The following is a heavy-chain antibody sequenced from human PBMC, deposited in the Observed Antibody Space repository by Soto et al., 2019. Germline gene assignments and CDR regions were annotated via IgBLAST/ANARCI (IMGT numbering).Heavy chain of an antibody. J-gene: IGHJ5*02. CDR1: GYTFLTYD. V-gene: IGHV1-18*01. CDR2: ISTKNGHT. Sequence: QVQLVQSGAEVKKSGASVKVSCKASGYTFLTYDISWVRQAPGQGLEWMGWISTKNGHTTYSQNLQGRATMTTDTSTNTAYLQLRNLRSDDTAVYFCARVHFPWFDPWGQGTLVTVSS. CDR3: ARVHFPWFDP. D-gene: IGHD3-3*02.